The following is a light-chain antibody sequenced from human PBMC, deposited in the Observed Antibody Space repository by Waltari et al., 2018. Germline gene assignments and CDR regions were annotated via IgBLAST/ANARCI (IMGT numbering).Light chain of an antibody. Sequence: DIQMTQSPSTLSASVGDRVTFTCRASESIGTSLAWYQQQSGKAPKLLIHHASTLEGGVPSRFSGSGSGTDFTLTISSLQPDDFATYFCQQYYTYSLWAFGQGTKVETK. V-gene: IGKV1-5*01. CDR1: ESIGTS. J-gene: IGKJ1*01. CDR3: QQYYTYSLWA. CDR2: HAS.